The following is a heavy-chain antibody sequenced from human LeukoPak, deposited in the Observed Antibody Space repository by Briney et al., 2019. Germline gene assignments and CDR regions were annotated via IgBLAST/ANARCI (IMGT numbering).Heavy chain of an antibody. Sequence: ASVKVSCKASGYTFTSYDINWVRQATGQGLEWMGWMNPNSGNTGYAQKFQGRVTMTRNTSISTAYMELSSLRSEDMAVYYCARAWITMVRGVIITDYYFDYWGQGTLVTVSS. D-gene: IGHD3-10*01. CDR3: ARAWITMVRGVIITDYYFDY. CDR1: GYTFTSYD. CDR2: MNPNSGNT. J-gene: IGHJ4*02. V-gene: IGHV1-8*01.